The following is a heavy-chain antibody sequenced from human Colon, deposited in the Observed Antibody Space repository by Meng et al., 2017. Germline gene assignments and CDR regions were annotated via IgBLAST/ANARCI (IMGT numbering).Heavy chain of an antibody. CDR3: ARGGAGRITTFGMVSFFDD. J-gene: IGHJ4*02. CDR1: GGSMNNYY. Sequence: QVHLQDAGPGLVKPSETLALTCTVSGGSMNNYYWNWIRQSPGKGLEWLGYIFSSGRTNYNPSFESRITMSVDTSKNQFSLKLNSVTAADTAVYFCARGGAGRITTFGMVSFFDDWGQGALVTVSS. D-gene: IGHD3-3*01. V-gene: IGHV4-59*01. CDR2: IFSSGRT.